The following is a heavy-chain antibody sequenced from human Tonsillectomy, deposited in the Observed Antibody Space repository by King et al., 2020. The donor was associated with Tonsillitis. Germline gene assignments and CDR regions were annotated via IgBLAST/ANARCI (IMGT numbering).Heavy chain of an antibody. CDR3: ARGGYCSSTSCRPADAFDI. CDR1: GGSISSGGYS. J-gene: IGHJ3*02. Sequence: QLQESGSGLVKPSQTLSLTCAVSGGSISSGGYSWSWIRQPPGKGLEWVGYIYHSGSTYYNPSLQSRVTISVDRSKNQFSLKLSSVTAADTAVYYCARGGYCSSTSCRPADAFDIWGQGTMVTVSS. V-gene: IGHV4-30-2*01. CDR2: IYHSGST. D-gene: IGHD2-2*01.